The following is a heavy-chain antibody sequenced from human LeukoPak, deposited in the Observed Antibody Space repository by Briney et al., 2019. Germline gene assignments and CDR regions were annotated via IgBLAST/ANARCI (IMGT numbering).Heavy chain of an antibody. CDR3: AGGGPGGGAFDI. Sequence: GGSLRLSCAASGFTVSSDYVSWGRQAPGKGLEGVSVTYSGGSTYYADSVKGRVTISSDNSKNTLYLQMNSLRAEDTAVYYCAGGGPGGGAFDIWGQGTMVTVSS. D-gene: IGHD2-15*01. V-gene: IGHV3-66*01. J-gene: IGHJ3*02. CDR1: GFTVSSDY. CDR2: TYSGGST.